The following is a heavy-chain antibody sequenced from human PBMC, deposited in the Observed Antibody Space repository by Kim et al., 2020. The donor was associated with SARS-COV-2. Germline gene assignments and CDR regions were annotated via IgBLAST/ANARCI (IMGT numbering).Heavy chain of an antibody. CDR1: GGTFSSYA. CDR2: IIPIFGTA. Sequence: SVKVSCKASGGTFSSYAISWVRQAPGQGLEWMGGIIPIFGTANYAQKFQGRVTITADESTSTAYMELSSLRSEDTAVYYCASSPLYGAAGFYYYYGMDVWGQGTTVTVSS. D-gene: IGHD6-13*01. V-gene: IGHV1-69*13. CDR3: ASSPLYGAAGFYYYYGMDV. J-gene: IGHJ6*02.